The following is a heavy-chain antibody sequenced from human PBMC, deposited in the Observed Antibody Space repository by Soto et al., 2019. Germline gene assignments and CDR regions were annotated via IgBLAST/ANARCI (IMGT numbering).Heavy chain of an antibody. D-gene: IGHD6-25*01. J-gene: IGHJ4*02. CDR2: INWNSDKV. CDR3: AKDKGGTPYYIDS. CDR1: GFNFGNYA. V-gene: IGHV3-9*01. Sequence: EVLLLESGGGLVQPGRSLRLSCAVSGFNFGNYAMHWFRQAPGKCLEWVAAINWNSDKVAYAGSVLGRFTIFRDSAKNSLHLQMNDLTTEDTAFYYCAKDKGGTPYYIDSWGQGILVTVSS.